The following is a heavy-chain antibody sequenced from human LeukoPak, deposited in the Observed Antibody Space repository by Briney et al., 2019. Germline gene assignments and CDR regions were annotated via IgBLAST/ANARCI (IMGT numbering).Heavy chain of an antibody. V-gene: IGHV3-48*01. J-gene: IGHJ4*02. CDR2: ISSSSTI. CDR3: ARVGGYSYGYDY. D-gene: IGHD5-18*01. CDR1: GFTFSSYS. Sequence: GGALRLSCADSGFTFSSYSMNWVRQAPGKGLEWVSYISSSSTIYYADSVKGRFTISRDNAKNSLYLQMNSLRAEDTAVYYCARVGGYSYGYDYWGQGTLVTVSS.